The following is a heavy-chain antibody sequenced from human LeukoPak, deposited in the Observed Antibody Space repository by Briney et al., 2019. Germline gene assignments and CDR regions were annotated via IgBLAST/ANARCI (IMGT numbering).Heavy chain of an antibody. D-gene: IGHD6-19*01. CDR3: ARLAYSSGWSYFDY. CDR2: IYSSGSS. CDR1: GDSITNYY. J-gene: IGHJ4*02. Sequence: SETLSLTCTVSGDSITNYYWSWIRQPAGKGLEWLGRIYSSGSSNYNPSLETRVTMSVDTSKNQFSLKLNSVTAADTAVYYCARLAYSSGWSYFDYWGQGTLVTVFS. V-gene: IGHV4-4*07.